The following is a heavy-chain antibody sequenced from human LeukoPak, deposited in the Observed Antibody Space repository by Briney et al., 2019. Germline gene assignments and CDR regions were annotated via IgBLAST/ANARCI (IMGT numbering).Heavy chain of an antibody. CDR2: NSDGTST. V-gene: IGHV3-74*01. CDR1: GFSFSNHR. Sequence: GGCLRVSCAAPGFSFSNHRLYWVRQAPGKGRVWVGRNSDGTSTIYADSVKGRFTISRNNAKSTVYLQTNSLTAEYTAVYYCARTGTGGDLDIWGQGTMVTVSS. CDR3: ARTGTGGDLDI. D-gene: IGHD2-8*02. J-gene: IGHJ3*02.